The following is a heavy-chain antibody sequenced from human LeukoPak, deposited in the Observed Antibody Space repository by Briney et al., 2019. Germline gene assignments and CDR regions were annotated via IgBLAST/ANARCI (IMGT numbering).Heavy chain of an antibody. CDR2: ISAYNGNT. CDR1: GYTFTSYG. CDR3: ARDEYTVTTDHHFDY. Sequence: ASVKVSCKASGYTFTSYGISWVRQAPGQGLEWMGWISAYNGNTNYAQKLQGRVTMTTDTSTSTAYMELRSLRSDDTAVYYCARDEYTVTTDHHFDYWGQRTLVTVSS. J-gene: IGHJ4*02. D-gene: IGHD4-11*01. V-gene: IGHV1-18*01.